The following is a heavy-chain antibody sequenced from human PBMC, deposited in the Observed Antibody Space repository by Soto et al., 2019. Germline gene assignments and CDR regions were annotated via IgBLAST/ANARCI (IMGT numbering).Heavy chain of an antibody. Sequence: GASVKVSCKASGYTFTSYAMHWVRQAPGQRLEWMGWINAGNGNTKYSQKFQGRVTITRDTSASTAYMELSSLRSEDTAVYYCARDLVGYSGYGAFDYWGQGTLVTV. CDR1: GYTFTSYA. CDR2: INAGNGNT. CDR3: ARDLVGYSGYGAFDY. V-gene: IGHV1-3*01. J-gene: IGHJ4*02. D-gene: IGHD5-12*01.